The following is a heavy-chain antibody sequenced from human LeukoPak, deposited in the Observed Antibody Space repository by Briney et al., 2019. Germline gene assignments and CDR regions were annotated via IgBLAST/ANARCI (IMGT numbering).Heavy chain of an antibody. V-gene: IGHV1-69*06. CDR2: IVGFFGAH. CDR3: ARHPDYHGSGTPLDF. D-gene: IGHD3-10*01. Sequence: SSVKVSCKASGAFFSSNASSWVRQAPGQGLEWMGRIVGFFGAHTYAQRFQGRVTITADKSTDTTYMELTSLSSDDTAVYFCARHPDYHGSGTPLDFWGQGTLVSVSS. J-gene: IGHJ4*02. CDR1: GAFFSSNA.